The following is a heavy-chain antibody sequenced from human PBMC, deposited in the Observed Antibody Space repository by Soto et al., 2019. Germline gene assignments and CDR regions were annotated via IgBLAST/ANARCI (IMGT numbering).Heavy chain of an antibody. CDR1: YGKIINHY. D-gene: IGHD3-3*01. CDR2: IYYSGST. Sequence: TVAYGKIINHYCRCIIQTPGKGLEWIGYIYYSGSTNYNPSLKSRVTISVDTSKNQFSLKLSSVTAADTAVYYCAKPRSSLEWPLLDPWGNGTLVTVSS. V-gene: IGHV4-59*08. CDR3: AKPRSSLEWPLLDP. J-gene: IGHJ5*02.